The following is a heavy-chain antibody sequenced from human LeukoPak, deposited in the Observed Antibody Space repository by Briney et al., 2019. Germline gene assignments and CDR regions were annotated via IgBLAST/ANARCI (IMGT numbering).Heavy chain of an antibody. Sequence: PSETLSLTCAVYGGSFSGYYWSWIRQPPGKGLEWIGEINHSGSTNYNPSLKSRVTISVDTSKNQFSLKLSSVTAADTAVYYCARVKDPGGYYYYYYMDVWGKGTTVTVSS. CDR1: GGSFSGYY. J-gene: IGHJ6*03. V-gene: IGHV4-34*01. D-gene: IGHD3-16*01. CDR3: ARVKDPGGYYYYYYMDV. CDR2: INHSGST.